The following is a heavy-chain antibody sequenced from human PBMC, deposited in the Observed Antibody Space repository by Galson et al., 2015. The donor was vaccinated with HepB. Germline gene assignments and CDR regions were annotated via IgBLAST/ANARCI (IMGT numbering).Heavy chain of an antibody. D-gene: IGHD2-8*01. J-gene: IGHJ4*02. CDR2: VSFDGFNK. Sequence: SRRLSCAASGFTFTSYTMHWVRQAPGKGLEWVAVVSFDGFNKYYTDSVKGRFTISRDNSNNTLHLQLDSLRTEDTAVYYCVRDSWGKYYDTNGRLYWGRGTLVTVSS. V-gene: IGHV3-30-3*01. CDR3: VRDSWGKYYDTNGRLY. CDR1: GFTFTSYT.